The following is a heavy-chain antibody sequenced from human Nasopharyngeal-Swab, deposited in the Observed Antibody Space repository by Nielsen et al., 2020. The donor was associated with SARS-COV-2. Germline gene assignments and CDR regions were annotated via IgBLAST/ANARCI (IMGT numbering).Heavy chain of an antibody. D-gene: IGHD3-10*01. Sequence: WIRQPPVKGLEWVSYISSSSSYTNYADSVKGRFTISRDNAKNSLYLQMNSLRAEDTAVYYCARETGRITMVRGVIILDDMDVWGKGTTVTVSS. CDR2: ISSSSSYT. V-gene: IGHV3-11*06. CDR3: ARETGRITMVRGVIILDDMDV. J-gene: IGHJ6*03.